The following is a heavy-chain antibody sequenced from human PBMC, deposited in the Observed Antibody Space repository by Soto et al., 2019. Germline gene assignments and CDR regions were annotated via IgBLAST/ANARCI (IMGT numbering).Heavy chain of an antibody. Sequence: EVQLVESGGGLVQPGGSLRLSCAASGFFFSNFWMSWVRQAPGKGLEWVANIKEDGSEKYHVDSVKGRFTISRDNVKNLMYLQMDSLRAEDTAVYKCVRGGSHSFDYCGQGTLVTVSS. V-gene: IGHV3-7*05. J-gene: IGHJ4*02. CDR3: VRGGSHSFDY. CDR1: GFFFSNFW. CDR2: IKEDGSEK. D-gene: IGHD1-26*01.